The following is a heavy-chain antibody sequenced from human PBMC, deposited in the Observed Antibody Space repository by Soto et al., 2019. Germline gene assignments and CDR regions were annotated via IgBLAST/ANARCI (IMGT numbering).Heavy chain of an antibody. CDR3: LTRAYDTNGYYRFDP. CDR2: INHSGRA. Sequence: QVQLQQWGAGLLKPSETLSLTCAVYGGSFSGHSWTWIRQPPGKGLEWIGDINHSGRANYSPYLTSRVTISLDTSQTQVSLTVGAVTAADTDMYYCLTRAYDTNGYYRFDPWGQGTLVTVSS. V-gene: IGHV4-34*01. CDR1: GGSFSGHS. D-gene: IGHD3-22*01. J-gene: IGHJ5*01.